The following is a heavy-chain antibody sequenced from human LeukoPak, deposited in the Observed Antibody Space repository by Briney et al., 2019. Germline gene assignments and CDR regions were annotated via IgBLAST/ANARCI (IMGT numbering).Heavy chain of an antibody. CDR3: ARDRRSGNYYDY. Sequence: GGSLRLSCAASGFTFSSYGMHRVRQAPGKGLEWVAVTWYDGSNKYYADSVKGRFTISRDNSKNTLYLQMNSLRAEDTAVYYCARDRRSGNYYDYWGQGTLVTVSS. CDR1: GFTFSSYG. V-gene: IGHV3-33*01. J-gene: IGHJ4*02. CDR2: TWYDGSNK. D-gene: IGHD3-16*02.